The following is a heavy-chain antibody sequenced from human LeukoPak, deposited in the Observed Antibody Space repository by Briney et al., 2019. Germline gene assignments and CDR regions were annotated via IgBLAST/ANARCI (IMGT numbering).Heavy chain of an antibody. Sequence: SETLALTCTVSGGSISSYYWSWIRHPPGKGLEWIGYIYYSGSTNYNPSLKSRVTISVDTSKNQFSLKLSSVTAADTAVYYCARGLLRYSSGIDYWGQGTLVTVSS. CDR1: GGSISSYY. J-gene: IGHJ4*02. D-gene: IGHD6-19*01. V-gene: IGHV4-59*01. CDR2: IYYSGST. CDR3: ARGLLRYSSGIDY.